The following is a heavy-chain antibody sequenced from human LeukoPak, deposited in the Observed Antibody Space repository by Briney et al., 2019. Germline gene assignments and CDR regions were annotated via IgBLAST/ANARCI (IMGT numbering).Heavy chain of an antibody. D-gene: IGHD3-22*01. J-gene: IGHJ4*02. CDR2: IDRDGRVQ. CDR1: GFTTHYW. Sequence: GGSLRLSCTASGFTTHYWLNWVRQSPGKGLEWVANIDRDGRVQHYVDSVEGRFTISRDNRKNTLYLQMNSLRAEDTAMYFCAKRGVVIRVILVGFHKEAYYFDSWGQGALVTVSS. CDR3: AKRGVVIRVILVGFHKEAYYFDS. V-gene: IGHV3-7*03.